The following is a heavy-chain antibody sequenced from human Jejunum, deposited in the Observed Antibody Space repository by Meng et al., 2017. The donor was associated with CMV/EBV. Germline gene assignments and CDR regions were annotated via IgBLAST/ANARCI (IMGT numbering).Heavy chain of an antibody. Sequence: VELVASGAEVKNPGTSVKVSCKASGYSFSGHFMDWVRQAPGQGLEWMGWINTNTGGTNYAQKFQGRVTMTRDTSSNTVYMELSSLTSDDSAVYYCSRTTGRGLDFDYWGQGTLVTVSS. J-gene: IGHJ4*02. D-gene: IGHD1-14*01. V-gene: IGHV1-2*02. CDR3: SRTTGRGLDFDY. CDR1: GYSFSGHF. CDR2: INTNTGGT.